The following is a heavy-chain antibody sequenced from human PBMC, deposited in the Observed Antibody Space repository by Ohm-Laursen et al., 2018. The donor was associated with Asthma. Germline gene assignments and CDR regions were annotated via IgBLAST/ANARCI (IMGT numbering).Heavy chain of an antibody. J-gene: IGHJ4*02. CDR2: ISYDGSNK. CDR1: GFTFSSYA. D-gene: IGHD3-3*01. Sequence: SLRLSCTASGFTFSSYAMHWVRQAPGKGLEWVAVISYDGSNKYYADSVKGRFTISRDNSKNTLYLQMNSLRAEDTAVYYCARDGSEEYYDFWSGYYFDYWGQGTLVTVSS. CDR3: ARDGSEEYYDFWSGYYFDY. V-gene: IGHV3-30-3*01.